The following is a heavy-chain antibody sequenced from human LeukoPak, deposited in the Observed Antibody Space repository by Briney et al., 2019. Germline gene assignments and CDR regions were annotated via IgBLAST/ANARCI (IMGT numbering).Heavy chain of an antibody. V-gene: IGHV3-21*01. CDR3: ARDLTTVREY. CDR1: GFTFSSYS. CDR2: ISSSSSYI. Sequence: GGSLRLSRAASGFTFSSYSMNWVRQAPGKGLEWVSSISSSSSYIYYADSVKGRFTISRDNAKNSLYLQMNSLRAEDTAVYYCARDLTTVREYWGQGTLVTVSS. D-gene: IGHD4-17*01. J-gene: IGHJ4*02.